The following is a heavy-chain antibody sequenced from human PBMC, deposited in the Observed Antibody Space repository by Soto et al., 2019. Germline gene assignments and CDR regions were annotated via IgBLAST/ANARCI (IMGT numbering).Heavy chain of an antibody. J-gene: IGHJ4*02. D-gene: IGHD3-10*01. Sequence: QVQLVQSGAEVKKPGASVKVSCKASGNTFTSYDINWVRQATGHGLEWMGWINPNSGNIGYAQKFQGRVTMTRDTVIRTAYMEVSRLRSDDTAVYYCARGRASGSYYLLDFWGQGFLVTVSS. V-gene: IGHV1-8*01. CDR2: INPNSGNI. CDR1: GNTFTSYD. CDR3: ARGRASGSYYLLDF.